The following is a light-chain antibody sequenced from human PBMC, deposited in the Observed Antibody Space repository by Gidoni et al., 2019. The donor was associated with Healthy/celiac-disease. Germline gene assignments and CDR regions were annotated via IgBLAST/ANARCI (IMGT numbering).Light chain of an antibody. J-gene: IGKJ1*01. V-gene: IGKV1-39*01. CDR1: QSISSY. Sequence: DIQLTQSPSSLSASVGDRVTITCRASQSISSYLNWYQQKPGKAPKLLIYAASSLQSGVPSRFSGSGAWTDFTLTISGLQPEDFAIYYCQQSYSTPWTFGQGTKVEIK. CDR3: QQSYSTPWT. CDR2: AAS.